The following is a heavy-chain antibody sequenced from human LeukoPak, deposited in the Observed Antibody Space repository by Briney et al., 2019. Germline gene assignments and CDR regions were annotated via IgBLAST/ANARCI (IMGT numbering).Heavy chain of an antibody. CDR2: INTGNGNT. D-gene: IGHD2-21*02. CDR3: ARNTETAIPLPYYFDY. J-gene: IGHJ4*02. Sequence: ASVTVSCTASGYTFTSYAMHWVRQAPGQRLECMGWINTGNGNTKYSQKFQGRVTITRDTSASTAYMDLSSLRSEDTAVYYCARNTETAIPLPYYFDYWGQGTLVTVSS. V-gene: IGHV1-3*04. CDR1: GYTFTSYA.